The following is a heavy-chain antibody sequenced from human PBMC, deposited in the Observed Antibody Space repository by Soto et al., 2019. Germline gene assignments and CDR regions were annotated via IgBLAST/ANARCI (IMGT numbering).Heavy chain of an antibody. CDR1: GFSLSTSGVG. CDR3: ARRQYCSSASCPNWFDP. CDR2: IYWNDDE. D-gene: IGHD2-2*01. Sequence: QITLKESGPTLVKPTQTLTLTCTFSGFSLSTSGVGVGWIRQPPGTALEWLALIYWNDDERYSPSLKSRLTITKDTSKNQVVLTMTNMEPVDTATYYCARRQYCSSASCPNWFDPWGQGTLVTVSS. J-gene: IGHJ5*02. V-gene: IGHV2-5*01.